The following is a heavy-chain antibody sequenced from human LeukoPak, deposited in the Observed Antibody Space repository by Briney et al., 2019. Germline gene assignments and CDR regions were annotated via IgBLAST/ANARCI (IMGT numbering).Heavy chain of an antibody. CDR2: ISSSGSTI. CDR1: GFTFSSYE. CDR3: AKVMDYYGSGSCDY. V-gene: IGHV3-48*03. Sequence: GGSLRLSCAASGFTFSSYEMNWVRQAPGKGLEWVSYISSSGSTIYYADSVKGRFTISRDNSKNTLYLQMNSLRAEDTAVYYCAKVMDYYGSGSCDYWGQGTLVTVSS. J-gene: IGHJ4*02. D-gene: IGHD3-10*01.